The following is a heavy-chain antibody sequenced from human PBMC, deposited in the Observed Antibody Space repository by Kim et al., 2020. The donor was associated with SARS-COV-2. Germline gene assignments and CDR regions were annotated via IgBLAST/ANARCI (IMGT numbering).Heavy chain of an antibody. Sequence: SETLSLTCTVSGGSISSYYWSWIRQPPGKGLEWIGYIYYSGSTNYNPPLKSRVTISVDTSKNQFSLKLSSVTAADTAVYYCGRDGGGIDYWGQGTRGTVS. CDR1: GGSISSYY. V-gene: IGHV4-59*01. J-gene: IGHJ4*02. D-gene: IGHD2-15*01. CDR3: GRDGGGIDY. CDR2: IYYSGST.